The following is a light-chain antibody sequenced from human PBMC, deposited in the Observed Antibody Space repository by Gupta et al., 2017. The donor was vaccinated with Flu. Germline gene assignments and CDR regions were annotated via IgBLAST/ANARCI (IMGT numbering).Light chain of an antibody. CDR1: NTDVGGYNL. V-gene: IGLV2-8*01. CDR2: EVS. J-gene: IGLJ1*01. CDR3: TSYTGSNNFDV. Sequence: QSALPQPPSASGSPGQSVTISCTGTNTDVGGYNLVSWFQQHPGKAPKLMIYEVSKRPSGVPDRFSGSKSGNTASLTVSGLQAEDEADYYCTSYTGSNNFDVFGTGTKVTVL.